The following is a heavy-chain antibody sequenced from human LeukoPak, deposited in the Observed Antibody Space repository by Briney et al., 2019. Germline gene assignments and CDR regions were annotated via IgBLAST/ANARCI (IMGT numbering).Heavy chain of an antibody. D-gene: IGHD6-19*01. J-gene: IGHJ4*02. CDR2: IGSSGTTI. Sequence: PGGYLRLSCSVSAFTFSIYEMNWVRQAPGKGLKWVSNIGSSGTTIYYADSVKGRFSISRDNAKTSLYLQMNRLRVEDTAVYYCALLAVASDFDYWGQGALVTVPS. CDR3: ALLAVASDFDY. CDR1: AFTFSIYE. V-gene: IGHV3-48*03.